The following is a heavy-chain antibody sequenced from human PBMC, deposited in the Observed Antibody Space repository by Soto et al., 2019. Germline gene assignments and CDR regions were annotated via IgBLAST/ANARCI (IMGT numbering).Heavy chain of an antibody. D-gene: IGHD3-10*01. Sequence: SETLSLTCTVSGGSISSGDFYWSWIRQPPGKGLEWIGYIYYSGTTHYNPSLKSRVTISVDTSKNQFSLNLSSVTAADTAVYYCARLYNPRHTVQFDPWGQGTLVTVSS. CDR1: GGSISSGDFY. CDR2: IYYSGTT. CDR3: ARLYNPRHTVQFDP. V-gene: IGHV4-30-4*01. J-gene: IGHJ5*02.